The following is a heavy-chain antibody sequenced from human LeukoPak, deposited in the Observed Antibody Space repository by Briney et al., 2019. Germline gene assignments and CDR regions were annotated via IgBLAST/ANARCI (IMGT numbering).Heavy chain of an antibody. J-gene: IGHJ4*02. Sequence: GGSLRLSCAASGFTFSNYGMHWVRQAPGKGLEWAAFIRYDGSNKYYADSVKGRFTISRDNSKNTLYLQMNSLRAEDTAVYYCATPVVTAGSHDYWGQGTLVTVSS. CDR2: IRYDGSNK. CDR1: GFTFSNYG. D-gene: IGHD2-21*02. V-gene: IGHV3-30*02. CDR3: ATPVVTAGSHDY.